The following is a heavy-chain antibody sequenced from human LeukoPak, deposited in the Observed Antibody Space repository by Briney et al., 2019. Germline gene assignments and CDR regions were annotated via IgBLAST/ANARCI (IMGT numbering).Heavy chain of an antibody. CDR1: GGSISSGGYY. Sequence: ASETLSLTCTVSGGSISSGGYYWSWIRQHPGKGLEWIGYIYYSGSTYYNPSLKSRFTISVDTSKNQFSLKLSSVTAADTAVYYCARDRDIVVVPATIKVRDYGMDVWGQGTTVTVSS. D-gene: IGHD2-2*01. CDR3: ARDRDIVVVPATIKVRDYGMDV. V-gene: IGHV4-31*03. J-gene: IGHJ6*02. CDR2: IYYSGST.